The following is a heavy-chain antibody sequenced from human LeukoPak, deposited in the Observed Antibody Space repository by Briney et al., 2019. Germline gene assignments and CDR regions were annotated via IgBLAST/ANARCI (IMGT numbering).Heavy chain of an antibody. J-gene: IGHJ4*02. CDR2: FSSDGSST. Sequence: QPGGSLRLSCSASGFTFSSSAMYWVRQAPGKGLEYFSAFSSDGSSTFYADSVKGRFTISRDNSKNMLYFQMSSLRADDTAVYYCVKTLKYYGSGRGLFDSWGQGILVTVSS. CDR3: VKTLKYYGSGRGLFDS. V-gene: IGHV3-64D*06. CDR1: GFTFSSSA. D-gene: IGHD3-10*01.